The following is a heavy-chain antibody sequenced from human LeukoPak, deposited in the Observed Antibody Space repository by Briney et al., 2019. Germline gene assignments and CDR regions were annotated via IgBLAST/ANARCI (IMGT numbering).Heavy chain of an antibody. D-gene: IGHD2-2*01. V-gene: IGHV4-34*01. CDR2: TNHSGST. Sequence: SETLSLTCAVYGGSFSGYYWSWIRQPPGKGLEWIGETNHSGSTNYNPSLKSRVTISVDTSKNQFSLKLSSVTAADTAVYYCARGYGVVVPAAMVNYGMDVWGKGTTVTVSS. J-gene: IGHJ6*04. CDR3: ARGYGVVVPAAMVNYGMDV. CDR1: GGSFSGYY.